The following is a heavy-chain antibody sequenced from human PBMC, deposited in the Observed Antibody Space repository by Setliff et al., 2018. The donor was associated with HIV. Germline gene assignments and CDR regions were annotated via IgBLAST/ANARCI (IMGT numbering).Heavy chain of an antibody. V-gene: IGHV3-7*01. D-gene: IGHD2-8*02. CDR1: GFRFSTYW. CDR3: ARVFWYGLPQIYYYMDV. Sequence: GSLRLSCAASGFRFSTYWMTWVRQAPGKGLEWVANIKQDGSEKYYVDSVKGRLTLSRDNAKNSLYLQMNSLRAEDTAVYYCARVFWYGLPQIYYYMDVWGKGTTVTVSS. CDR2: IKQDGSEK. J-gene: IGHJ6*03.